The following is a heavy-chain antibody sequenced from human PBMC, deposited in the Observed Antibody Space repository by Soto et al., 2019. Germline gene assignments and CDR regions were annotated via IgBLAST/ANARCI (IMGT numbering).Heavy chain of an antibody. D-gene: IGHD1-1*01. CDR1: GYDFTTYG. CDR3: ARGRYGDY. V-gene: IGHV1-18*01. CDR2: ISAHNGNT. Sequence: QVHLVQSGAEVKKSGASVKVSCKGSGYDFTTYGITWVRQAPGQGLEWMAWISAHNGNTDYAQKLQGRVTVTRDTSTSTAYMELRSLRSDDTAVYYWARGRYGDYWGQGALVTVSS. J-gene: IGHJ4*02.